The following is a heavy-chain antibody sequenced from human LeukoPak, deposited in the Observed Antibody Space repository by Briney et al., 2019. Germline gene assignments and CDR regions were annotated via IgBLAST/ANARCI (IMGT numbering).Heavy chain of an antibody. V-gene: IGHV1-2*02. CDR2: INPNSGGT. CDR1: GYTFTGYY. Sequence: AAVKVSCKASGYTFTGYYMHWVRQAPGQGLEWMGWINPNSGGTNYAQKFQGKVTMTRDTSISTAYMELSRLRSDDTAVYYCARPQLGYYGSGSFSQTHSWFDPWGQGTLVTVSS. J-gene: IGHJ5*02. D-gene: IGHD3-10*01. CDR3: ARPQLGYYGSGSFSQTHSWFDP.